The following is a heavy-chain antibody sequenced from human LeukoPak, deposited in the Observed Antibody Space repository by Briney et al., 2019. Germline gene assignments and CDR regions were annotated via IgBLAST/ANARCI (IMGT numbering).Heavy chain of an antibody. CDR3: ARGDRIAAAGTLTY. J-gene: IGHJ4*02. Sequence: PSETLSLTCAVYGGSFSGYYWSWIRQPPGKGLEWIGEINHSGSTNYNPSLKSRVTISVGTSKNQFSLKLSSVTAADTAVYYCARGDRIAAAGTLTYWGQGTLVTVSS. V-gene: IGHV4-34*01. CDR1: GGSFSGYY. CDR2: INHSGST. D-gene: IGHD6-13*01.